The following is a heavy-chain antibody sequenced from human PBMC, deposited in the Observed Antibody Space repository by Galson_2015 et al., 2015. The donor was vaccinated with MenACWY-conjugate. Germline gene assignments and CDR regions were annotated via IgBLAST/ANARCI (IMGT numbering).Heavy chain of an antibody. CDR3: ARWLPGTFDAFDM. V-gene: IGHV1-18*01. CDR1: GYTFTSYG. CDR2: ISAYNGNT. J-gene: IGHJ3*02. Sequence: SVKVSCKASGYTFTSYGITWVRQAPGQGLEWMGWISAYNGNTNYTQKLQGRVTMTTDTSTSTAYMELRSLISDDTAVYYCARWLPGTFDAFDMWGQGTMVTVSS. D-gene: IGHD5-12*01.